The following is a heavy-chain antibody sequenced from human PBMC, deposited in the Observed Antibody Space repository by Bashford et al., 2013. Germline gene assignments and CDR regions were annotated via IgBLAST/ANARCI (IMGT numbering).Heavy chain of an antibody. D-gene: IGHD5-24*01. CDR3: ARCRDGYNDWYFDL. Sequence: WVRQAPGQGLEWMGWISAYNANTNYAQILQDRVTMTTDTSTSTAYMELRSLRSDDTAVYYCARCRDGYNDWYFDLVGPWPPVVTVSS. J-gene: IGHJ2*01. V-gene: IGHV1-18*01. CDR2: ISAYNANT.